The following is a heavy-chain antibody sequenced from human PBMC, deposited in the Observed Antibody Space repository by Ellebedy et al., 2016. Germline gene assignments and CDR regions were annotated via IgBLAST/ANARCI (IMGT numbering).Heavy chain of an antibody. CDR2: MYTGDSDI. CDR3: VRSSGYSTSWYSFDY. V-gene: IGHV5-51*01. D-gene: IGHD6-13*01. Sequence: GESLKISCKGFGYSFTSYWIAWVRQMPGKGLEWMGIMYTGDSDIRYSPSFQGQVTMSADKSISTAYLQWSALKASDTAKYYCVRSSGYSTSWYSFDYWGQGTLVTVSS. CDR1: GYSFTSYW. J-gene: IGHJ4*02.